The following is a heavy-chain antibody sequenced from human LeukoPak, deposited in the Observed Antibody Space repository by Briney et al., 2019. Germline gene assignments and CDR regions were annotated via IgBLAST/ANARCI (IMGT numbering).Heavy chain of an antibody. CDR3: MGGARGGDY. CDR2: ISSSGTI. J-gene: IGHJ4*02. CDR1: GFPFSSYS. D-gene: IGHD2-15*01. V-gene: IGHV3-48*04. Sequence: GGSLRLSCAASGFPFSSYSFNWVRLAPGKGLAWVAYISSSGTIYYAASVTGRFTISRDNANNSLYLQMNSLRADDTAVYYCMGGARGGDYWGQGTLVTVSS.